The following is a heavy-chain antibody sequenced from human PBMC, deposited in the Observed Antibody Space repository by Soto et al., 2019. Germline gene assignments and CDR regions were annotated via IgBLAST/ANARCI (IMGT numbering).Heavy chain of an antibody. CDR2: INHSGST. CDR3: ASLYSSSSDSVDY. D-gene: IGHD6-6*01. J-gene: IGHJ4*02. Sequence: ETLSLTCAVYGGSFSVYYWSWIRQPPGKGLEWIGEINHSGSTNYNPSLKSRVTISVDTSKNQFSLKLSSVTAADTAVYYCASLYSSSSDSVDYWGQGTLVTVSS. CDR1: GGSFSVYY. V-gene: IGHV4-34*01.